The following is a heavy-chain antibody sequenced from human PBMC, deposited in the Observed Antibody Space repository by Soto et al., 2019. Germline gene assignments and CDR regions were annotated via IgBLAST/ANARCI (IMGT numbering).Heavy chain of an antibody. CDR1: GYTFTGYY. Sequence: ASVKVSCKASGYTFTGYYMHWVRQAPGQGLEWMGWINPNSGGTNYAQKFQGWVTMTRDTSISTAYMELSRLRSDDTAVDYCARDGWSRGSEAFDIWGQGTMVTVSS. CDR2: INPNSGGT. V-gene: IGHV1-2*04. D-gene: IGHD6-19*01. J-gene: IGHJ3*02. CDR3: ARDGWSRGSEAFDI.